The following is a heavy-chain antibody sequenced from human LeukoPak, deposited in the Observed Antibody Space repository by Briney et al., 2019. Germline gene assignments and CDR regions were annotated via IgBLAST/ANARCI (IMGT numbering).Heavy chain of an antibody. J-gene: IGHJ5*02. D-gene: IGHD2-2*01. Sequence: GASLKISCKGSGYSFTSYWIGWVRQMPGKGLEWMGIIYPGDSDTRYSPSFQGQVTISADKSISTAYLQWSSLKASDTAMYYCALVVPAALGWFDPWGQGTLVTVSS. V-gene: IGHV5-51*01. CDR1: GYSFTSYW. CDR3: ALVVPAALGWFDP. CDR2: IYPGDSDT.